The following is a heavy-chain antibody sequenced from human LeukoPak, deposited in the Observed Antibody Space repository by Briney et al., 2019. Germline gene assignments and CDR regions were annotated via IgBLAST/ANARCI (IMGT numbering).Heavy chain of an antibody. D-gene: IGHD3-10*01. CDR2: INPNSGGT. J-gene: IGHJ4*02. V-gene: IGHV1-2*02. CDR3: ARSALVRGVIIKIGLGY. Sequence: ASVKVSCKASGYTSTGYYMHWVRQAPGQGLEWMGWINPNSGGTNYAQKFQGRVTMTRDTSISTAYMELSRLRSDDTAVYYCARSALVRGVIIKIGLGYWGQGTLVTVSS. CDR1: GYTSTGYY.